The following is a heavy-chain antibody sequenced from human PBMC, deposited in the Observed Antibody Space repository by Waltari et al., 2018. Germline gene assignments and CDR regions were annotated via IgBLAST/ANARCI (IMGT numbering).Heavy chain of an antibody. CDR1: GGSISSSSYY. CDR3: ARLDSSSWYAIDY. D-gene: IGHD6-13*01. V-gene: IGHV4-39*01. CDR2: IYYSVST. Sequence: QLQLQESGPGLVKPSETLSLTCTVSGGSISSSSYYWGWIRQPPGKGLEWIGSIYYSVSTYYNPSLKSRVTISVDTSKNQFSLKLSSVTAADTAVYYCARLDSSSWYAIDYWGQGTLVTVSS. J-gene: IGHJ4*02.